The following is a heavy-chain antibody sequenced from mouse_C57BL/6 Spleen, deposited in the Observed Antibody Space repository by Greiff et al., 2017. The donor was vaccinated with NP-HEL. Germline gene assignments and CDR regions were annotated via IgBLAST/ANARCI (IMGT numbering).Heavy chain of an antibody. Sequence: VQLQQSGPELVKPGASVKISCKASGYTFTDYYMNWVKQSHGKSLEWIGDINPNNGGTSYNQKFKGKATLTVDKSSSTAYMELRSLTSEDSAVYYCARRGNYEKGYAMDYWGQGTSVTVSS. CDR1: GYTFTDYY. J-gene: IGHJ4*01. CDR2: INPNNGGT. CDR3: ARRGNYEKGYAMDY. V-gene: IGHV1-26*01. D-gene: IGHD2-1*01.